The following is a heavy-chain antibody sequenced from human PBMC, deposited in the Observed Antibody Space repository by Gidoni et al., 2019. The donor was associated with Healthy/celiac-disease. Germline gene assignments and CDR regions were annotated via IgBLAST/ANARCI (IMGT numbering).Heavy chain of an antibody. D-gene: IGHD1-1*01. CDR2: ISGSGGST. J-gene: IGHJ3*02. V-gene: IGHV3-23*01. Sequence: EVQLLESGGGLVQPGGSLRLSCAASGFTFSSYAMSWVRQAPGKGLEWVSAISGSGGSTYYADSVKGRFTISRDNSKNTLYLQMNSLRAEDTAVYYCAKDQSGIRNWNHDAFDIWGQGTMVTVSS. CDR1: GFTFSSYA. CDR3: AKDQSGIRNWNHDAFDI.